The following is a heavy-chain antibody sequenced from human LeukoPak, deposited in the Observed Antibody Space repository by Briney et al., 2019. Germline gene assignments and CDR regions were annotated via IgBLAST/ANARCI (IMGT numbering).Heavy chain of an antibody. V-gene: IGHV4-38-2*02. CDR3: VGDWSPYYFDY. J-gene: IGHJ4*02. CDR1: GYSISSGYY. Sequence: PSETLSLTCTVTGYSISSGYYWGWIRQPPGKGLEWIGSIYYSGSTYYNPSLKSRVTISVDTSKNQFSLKLSSVTAADTAVYYCVGDWSPYYFDYWGQGTLVTVSS. D-gene: IGHD2-21*01. CDR2: IYYSGST.